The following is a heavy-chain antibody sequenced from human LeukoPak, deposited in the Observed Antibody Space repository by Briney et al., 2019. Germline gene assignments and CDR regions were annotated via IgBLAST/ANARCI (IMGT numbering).Heavy chain of an antibody. Sequence: GGSLKLSWAAAAFTFGTYGIHWVRQAPGRLLEWVGVIWYDGSNKYYGDSVKGRFTISRDNSKNTLYLQMNSLRVEDTAVYYCARAVGPFDYWGQGTLVTVSS. V-gene: IGHV3-33*01. J-gene: IGHJ4*02. CDR3: ARAVGPFDY. D-gene: IGHD2-15*01. CDR2: IWYDGSNK. CDR1: AFTFGTYG.